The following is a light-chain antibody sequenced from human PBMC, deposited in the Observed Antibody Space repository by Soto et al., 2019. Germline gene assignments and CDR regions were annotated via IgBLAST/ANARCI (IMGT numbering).Light chain of an antibody. CDR3: QQRSIGLT. V-gene: IGKV3-11*01. CDR2: DAS. J-gene: IGKJ4*01. Sequence: EIVLTQSPATLSLSPGERATLSCRASQSVSSYLAWYQQKPGQAPRLLIYDASNRATGIPARFSGSGSGADFTLTISSLEPEDFAVYYCQQRSIGLTFGGGTKVEIK. CDR1: QSVSSY.